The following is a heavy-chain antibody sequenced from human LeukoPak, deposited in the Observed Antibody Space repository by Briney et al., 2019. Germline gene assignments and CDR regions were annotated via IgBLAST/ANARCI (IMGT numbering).Heavy chain of an antibody. J-gene: IGHJ3*02. Sequence: GESLKISCKASGYSFTNYWISWVRQMPGKGLEWMGIIYPGDSDTRYSPSFQGKVTISADKSISTAYLQWSSLKASDTAMYYCATRYSTGWYDAFDIWGQGTMVTVSS. CDR3: ATRYSTGWYDAFDI. CDR1: GYSFTNYW. CDR2: IYPGDSDT. V-gene: IGHV5-51*01. D-gene: IGHD6-19*01.